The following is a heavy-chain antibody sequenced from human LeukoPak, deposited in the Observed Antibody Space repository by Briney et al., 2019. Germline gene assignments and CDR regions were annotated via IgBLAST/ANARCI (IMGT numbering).Heavy chain of an antibody. V-gene: IGHV1-46*01. CDR1: GGTFSSYA. CDR2: INPSGGST. Sequence: ASVKVSCKASGGTFSSYAISWVRQAPGQGLEWMGIINPSGGSTSYAQKFQGRVTMTRDTSTSTVYMELSSLRSEDTAVYYCARDLGMELLGLYDAFDIWGQGTMVTVSS. D-gene: IGHD1-26*01. J-gene: IGHJ3*02. CDR3: ARDLGMELLGLYDAFDI.